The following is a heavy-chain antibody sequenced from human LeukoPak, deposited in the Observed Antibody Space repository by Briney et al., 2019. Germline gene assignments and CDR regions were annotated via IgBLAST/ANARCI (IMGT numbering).Heavy chain of an antibody. CDR2: IYTSGST. J-gene: IGHJ4*02. CDR3: ARWKYVDHERTFDY. Sequence: PSETLSLTCTVSGGSISSYYWSWIRQPAGKGLEWIGRIYTSGSTNYNPSLKSRVTMSVDTSKNQFSLKLTSATAADTAIYYCARWKYVDHERTFDYWGQGTLVTVSS. V-gene: IGHV4-4*07. D-gene: IGHD1-7*01. CDR1: GGSISSYY.